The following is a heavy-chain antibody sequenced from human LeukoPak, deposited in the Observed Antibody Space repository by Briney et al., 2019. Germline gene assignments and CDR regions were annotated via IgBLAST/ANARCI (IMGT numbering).Heavy chain of an antibody. J-gene: IGHJ4*02. D-gene: IGHD3-22*01. V-gene: IGHV5-51*01. CDR1: GYSFTSYW. CDR2: IYPGDSDT. Sequence: GESLKISCKGSGYSFTSYWIGWVRQMPGKGLEWMGIIYPGDSDTRYSPSFQGQVTISADKSISTAYLQWSSLKASDTATYYCARLSPYYYDSSGYYYFGYWGQGTLVTVSS. CDR3: ARLSPYYYDSSGYYYFGY.